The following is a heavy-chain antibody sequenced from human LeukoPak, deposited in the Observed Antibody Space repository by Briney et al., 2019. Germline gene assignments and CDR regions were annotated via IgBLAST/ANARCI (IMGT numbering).Heavy chain of an antibody. V-gene: IGHV3-7*01. CDR2: IKQDGSEK. J-gene: IGHJ4*02. D-gene: IGHD4-17*01. CDR1: GFTFSSYW. Sequence: PGGSLRLSCAASGFTFSSYWMTWVRQAPGKGLEWVANIKQDGSEKYYVDSVKGRFTISRDNAKNSLSLHMNSLRAEDTAVYYCAREPVTGSVYWGQGTLVTVSS. CDR3: AREPVTGSVY.